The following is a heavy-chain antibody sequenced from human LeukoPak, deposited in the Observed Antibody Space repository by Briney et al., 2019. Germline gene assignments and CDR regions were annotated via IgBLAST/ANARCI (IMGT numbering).Heavy chain of an antibody. Sequence: RGSLRLSCAASGFTFSSYSMNWVRQAPGKGLEWVSSISSSSSYIYYADSVKGRFTISRDNAKNSLYLQMNSLRAEDTAVYYCARDSYYDTSGYYYWPEYFQHWGQGTLVTVSS. D-gene: IGHD3-22*01. V-gene: IGHV3-21*01. CDR1: GFTFSSYS. CDR2: ISSSSSYI. CDR3: ARDSYYDTSGYYYWPEYFQH. J-gene: IGHJ1*01.